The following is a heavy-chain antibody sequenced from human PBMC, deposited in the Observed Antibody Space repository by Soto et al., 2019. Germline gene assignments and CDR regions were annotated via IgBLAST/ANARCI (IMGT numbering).Heavy chain of an antibody. V-gene: IGHV1-69*01. D-gene: IGHD2-2*01. Sequence: QVQLVQSGAEVKKPGSSVKVSCKASGGTFSGYAISWVRQAPGQGLEWMGGIIPIFGTANYAQKFQGRVTITADESTSTAYMELSSLRSEDTAVYYCARRYCSSTSCYRGWFDPWGQGTLVTVSS. CDR1: GGTFSGYA. J-gene: IGHJ5*02. CDR2: IIPIFGTA. CDR3: ARRYCSSTSCYRGWFDP.